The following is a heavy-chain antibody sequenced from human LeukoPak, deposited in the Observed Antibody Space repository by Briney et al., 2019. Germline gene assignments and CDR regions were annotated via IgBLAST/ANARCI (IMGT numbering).Heavy chain of an antibody. CDR3: AGVVPGYFDF. Sequence: GGSLRLSCAASGFTFSSYNMNWVRQAPGKGLEWVSSISSSSSYIYYADSVKGRFTISRDNAKNSLYLQMNSLRAEDTAVYYCAGVVPGYFDFWGQGTLVTVSP. CDR1: GFTFSSYN. V-gene: IGHV3-21*01. D-gene: IGHD2-15*01. CDR2: ISSSSSYI. J-gene: IGHJ4*02.